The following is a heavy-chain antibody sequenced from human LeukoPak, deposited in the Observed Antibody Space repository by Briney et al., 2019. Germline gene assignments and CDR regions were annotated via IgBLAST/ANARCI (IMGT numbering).Heavy chain of an antibody. CDR2: FYYSGST. J-gene: IGHJ3*02. Sequence: PSETLSLTCTVSGGSISSYHWSWIRQPPGKGLEWIGFFYYSGSTNYNPSLKSRVTMSVDTSKNQFSLKLSSVTAADTAVYYCARAKRITIFGVVNIIPGDAFDIWGQGTMVTVSS. CDR1: GGSISSYH. D-gene: IGHD3-3*01. CDR3: ARAKRITIFGVVNIIPGDAFDI. V-gene: IGHV4-59*12.